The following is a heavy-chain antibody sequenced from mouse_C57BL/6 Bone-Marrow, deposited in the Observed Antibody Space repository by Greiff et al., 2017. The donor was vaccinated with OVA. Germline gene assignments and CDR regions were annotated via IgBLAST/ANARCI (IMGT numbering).Heavy chain of an antibody. V-gene: IGHV1-50*01. CDR2: IDPSDSYT. CDR1: GYTFTSYW. J-gene: IGHJ4*01. Sequence: QIQLQQPWAELVKPGASVKLSCKASGYTFTSYWMQWVKQRPGQGLEWIGEIDPSDSYTNYNQKFKGKATLTVDTSSSTAYMQLSSLTSEDSAVYYCARRTDAMDDWGQGTSVTVSS. CDR3: ARRTDAMDD.